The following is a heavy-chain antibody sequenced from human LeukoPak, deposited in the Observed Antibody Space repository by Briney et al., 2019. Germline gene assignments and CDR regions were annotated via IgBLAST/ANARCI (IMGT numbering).Heavy chain of an antibody. J-gene: IGHJ5*02. CDR1: GYTVTGYY. V-gene: IGHV1-2*02. D-gene: IGHD4-23*01. CDR3: ARVGYGGNYGWFDP. Sequence: ASVKVSCKASGYTVTGYYMHWVRQAPGQGLEWMGWINPNSGGTNYAQKFQGRVTMTRDTSISTAYMELSRLRSDDTAVYYCARVGYGGNYGWFDPWGQGTLVTVSS. CDR2: INPNSGGT.